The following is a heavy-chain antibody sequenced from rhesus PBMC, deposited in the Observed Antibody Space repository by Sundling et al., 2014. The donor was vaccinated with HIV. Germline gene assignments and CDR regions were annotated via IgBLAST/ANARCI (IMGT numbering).Heavy chain of an antibody. CDR2: INGNSVST. V-gene: IGHV4-143*01. CDR1: GGSISGYYY. Sequence: QVQLQESGPGVVKTSETLSLTCAVSGGSISGYYYWGWIRQSPGKGLEWIGYINGNSVSTNYNPSLKNRVTISKDTSKNQFSLKLSSVTAADTAVYYCARGRRYYSGDYFFDYWGQGVLVTVSS. J-gene: IGHJ4*01. D-gene: IGHD3-16*01. CDR3: ARGRRYYSGDYFFDY.